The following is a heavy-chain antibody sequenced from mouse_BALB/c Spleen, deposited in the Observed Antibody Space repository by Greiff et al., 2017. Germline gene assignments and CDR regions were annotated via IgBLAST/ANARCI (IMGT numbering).Heavy chain of an antibody. CDR2: IYPGSGST. Sequence: LQQPGSELVRPGASVKLSCKASGYTFTSYWMHWVKQGHGQGLEWIGNIYPGSGSTNYDEKFKSKGTLTVDTSSSTAYMHLSSLTSEDSAVYYCTRGDGYYRYFDVWGAGTTVTVSS. D-gene: IGHD2-3*01. V-gene: IGHV1S22*01. CDR1: GYTFTSYW. J-gene: IGHJ1*01. CDR3: TRGDGYYRYFDV.